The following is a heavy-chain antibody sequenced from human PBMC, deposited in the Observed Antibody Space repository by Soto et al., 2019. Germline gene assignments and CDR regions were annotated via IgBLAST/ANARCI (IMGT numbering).Heavy chain of an antibody. CDR3: VRTSLVVAAATREDY. J-gene: IGHJ4*02. CDR1: GFTFSRYS. Sequence: TGGSLRLSCAASGFTFSRYSMNWVRQAPGKGLEWVSYISSSSTTIYYGDSVKGRFTISRDNAKNTLYLQMNSLRAEDTAVYYCVRTSLVVAAATREDYWGQGTLVTVSS. V-gene: IGHV3-48*04. D-gene: IGHD2-15*01. CDR2: ISSSSTTI.